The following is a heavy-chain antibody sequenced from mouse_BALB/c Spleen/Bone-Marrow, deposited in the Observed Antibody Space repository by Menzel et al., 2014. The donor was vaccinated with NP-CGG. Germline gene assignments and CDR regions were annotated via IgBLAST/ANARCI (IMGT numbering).Heavy chain of an antibody. D-gene: IGHD1-2*01. CDR1: GFTFNTYA. CDR2: IRSKSNNYAT. J-gene: IGHJ3*01. Sequence: EVKLMESGRGLVQPKGSLKLSCAASGFTFNTYAMNWVRQAPGKGLEWVARIRSKSNNYATYYADSVKDRFTISRDDSQSMLYLQMNNLKTEDTAMYYCVRRDYGYGGFAYWGQGTLVTVSA. V-gene: IGHV10-1*02. CDR3: VRRDYGYGGFAY.